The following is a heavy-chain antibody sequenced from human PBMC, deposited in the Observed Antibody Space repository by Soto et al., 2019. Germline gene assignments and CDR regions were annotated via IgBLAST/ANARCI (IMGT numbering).Heavy chain of an antibody. D-gene: IGHD3-10*01. CDR2: VYYSGTT. V-gene: IGHV4-39*07. CDR1: GGSISSSSYY. CDR3: AKVPITIRIGMDV. J-gene: IGHJ6*02. Sequence: SETLSLTCSVSGGSISSSSYYWNWIRQSPGKGLEWIGSVYYSGTTYYNPSLKRRATISVDTYNQFSLKLSSVTAEDTAVYYCAKVPITIRIGMDVWGQGTSVTVSS.